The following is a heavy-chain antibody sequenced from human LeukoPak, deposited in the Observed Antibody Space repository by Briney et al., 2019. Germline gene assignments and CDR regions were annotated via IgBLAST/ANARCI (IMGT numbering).Heavy chain of an antibody. V-gene: IGHV3-7*05. J-gene: IGHJ4*02. D-gene: IGHD6-19*01. CDR2: INQGGSEK. CDR1: RFTFSNYW. CDR3: VRDGSGYDY. Sequence: GGSLRLSCAASRFTFSNYWMSWVRQPAGKGLEWVANINQGGSEKYYLNSVKGGFTISRDNAKNSLYLQMNSLRADDTAIYYCVRDGSGYDYWGQGTLVTVSS.